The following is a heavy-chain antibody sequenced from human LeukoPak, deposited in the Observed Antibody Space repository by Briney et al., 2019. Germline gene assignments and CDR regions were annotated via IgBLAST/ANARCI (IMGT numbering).Heavy chain of an antibody. Sequence: GESLKISCKGAGYSFTSYWIGGVRQMRGKVLEGMGIIYPGDSDTRYSPSFQGQVTISADKSISHADLPWSRLKASETAMYYRARAPGPLVRPNDAFDIWGQGTMVTVSS. D-gene: IGHD3-16*02. CDR1: GYSFTSYW. V-gene: IGHV5-51*01. J-gene: IGHJ3*02. CDR3: ARAPGPLVRPNDAFDI. CDR2: IYPGDSDT.